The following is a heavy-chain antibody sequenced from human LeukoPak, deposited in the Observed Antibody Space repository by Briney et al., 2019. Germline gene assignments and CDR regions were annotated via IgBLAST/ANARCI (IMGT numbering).Heavy chain of an antibody. J-gene: IGHJ3*02. D-gene: IGHD7-27*01. CDR3: ARGQLNGVEGAFDI. Sequence: PSETLSPTCTVSGYSISSGYYWGWIRQPPGKGLEWIGSIYHSGSTYYNPSLKSRVTISVDTSKNQFSLKLSSVTAADTAVYYCARGQLNGVEGAFDIWGQGTMVTVSS. CDR1: GYSISSGYY. V-gene: IGHV4-38-2*02. CDR2: IYHSGST.